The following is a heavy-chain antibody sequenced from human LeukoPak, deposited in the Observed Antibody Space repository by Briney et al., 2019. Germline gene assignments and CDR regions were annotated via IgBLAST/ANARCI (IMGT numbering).Heavy chain of an antibody. CDR3: AKGKSGQQDY. V-gene: IGHV3-23*01. Sequence: GGSLRLSCAASGFTFSSYAMSWVRQAPGKGLEWVSAISGSGGSTYYADSVKGRFTISRDNPKNTLYLQMNSLRAEDTAVYFCAKGKSGQQDYWGQGTLVTVSS. CDR1: GFTFSSYA. D-gene: IGHD3-10*01. CDR2: ISGSGGST. J-gene: IGHJ4*02.